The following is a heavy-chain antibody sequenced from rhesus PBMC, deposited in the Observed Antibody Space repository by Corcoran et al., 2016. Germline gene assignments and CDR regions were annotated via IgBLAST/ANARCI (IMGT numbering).Heavy chain of an antibody. Sequence: QVQLQESGPGLVKHSETLPLTCAVSGASTSSNYWIWIRQAPVKGQEWIGRIYGSGGSTDYNPSLKSRVTISIDTSKNQFSLKLSSVTAADTAVYYCAREYSRFDYWGQGVLVTVSS. CDR2: IYGSGGST. V-gene: IGHV4S2*01. CDR1: GASTSSNY. D-gene: IGHD1-1-1*01. CDR3: AREYSRFDY. J-gene: IGHJ4*01.